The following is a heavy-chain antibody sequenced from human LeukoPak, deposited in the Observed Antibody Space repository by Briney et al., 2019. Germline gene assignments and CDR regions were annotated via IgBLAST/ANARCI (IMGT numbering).Heavy chain of an antibody. Sequence: PGGSLRLSCAASGFTVSSNYVSWVRQAPGKGLEWVSVLYSGGSTYYADSVKGRFTISRDNSKNTLYLQMDNLRAGDTAVYYCARNDYSNYGGAFDIWGQGTMVTVSS. J-gene: IGHJ3*02. CDR2: LYSGGST. D-gene: IGHD4-11*01. CDR1: GFTVSSNY. V-gene: IGHV3-53*01. CDR3: ARNDYSNYGGAFDI.